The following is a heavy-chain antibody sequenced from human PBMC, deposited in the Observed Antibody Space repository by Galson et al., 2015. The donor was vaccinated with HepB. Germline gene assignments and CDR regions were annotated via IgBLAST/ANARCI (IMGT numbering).Heavy chain of an antibody. CDR3: ARFSRGIVGYGMDV. CDR1: GGSISSYY. D-gene: IGHD1-26*01. Sequence: SETLSLTCTVSGGSISSYYWSWIRQPPGKGLEWIGYIYYSGSTNYNPSLKSRVTISVDTSKNQFSLKLSSVTAADTAVYYCARFSRGIVGYGMDVWGQGTTVTVSS. V-gene: IGHV4-59*01. J-gene: IGHJ6*02. CDR2: IYYSGST.